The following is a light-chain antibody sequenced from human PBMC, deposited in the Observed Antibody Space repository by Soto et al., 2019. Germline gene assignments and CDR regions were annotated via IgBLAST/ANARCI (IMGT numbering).Light chain of an antibody. CDR2: AAS. CDR3: QQYGSSPH. CDR1: QSVSSSY. Sequence: EIVLTQSPGTLSLSPGERATLSCRASQSVSSSYLAWYQQKPGQAPRLLIYAASSRATDIPDRFSGSGSGTDFTLTISRLEPEDFAVYYCQQYGSSPHFGGGTKVEIK. J-gene: IGKJ4*01. V-gene: IGKV3-20*01.